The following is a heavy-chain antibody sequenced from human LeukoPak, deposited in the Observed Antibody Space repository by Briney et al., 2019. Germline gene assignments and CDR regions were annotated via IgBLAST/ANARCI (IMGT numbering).Heavy chain of an antibody. Sequence: ASVKVSCKASGYTFTGYYMHWVRQAPGQGLEWMGWINPNSGGTNYAQKFQGRVTMTRDTSISTACMELSRLRSDDTAVYYCASPSSPFYYYYMDVWGKGTTVTVSS. D-gene: IGHD6-6*01. V-gene: IGHV1-2*02. CDR1: GYTFTGYY. CDR3: ASPSSPFYYYYMDV. CDR2: INPNSGGT. J-gene: IGHJ6*03.